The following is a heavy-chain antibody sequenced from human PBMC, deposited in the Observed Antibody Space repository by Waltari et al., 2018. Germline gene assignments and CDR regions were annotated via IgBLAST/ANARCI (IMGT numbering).Heavy chain of an antibody. CDR3: ARDAVEEQWLPKGLDD. D-gene: IGHD6-19*01. Sequence: QVQLVESGGGVVQPGGSLRLSCAASGFTFSHYGRHWARQAPGKGLEWVAFILYDGSKEYYADSVKGRLTISRDDSKNTLYLQMNSLRGDDTAIYYCARDAVEEQWLPKGLDDWGQGTLVAVSS. J-gene: IGHJ4*02. V-gene: IGHV3-30*02. CDR2: ILYDGSKE. CDR1: GFTFSHYG.